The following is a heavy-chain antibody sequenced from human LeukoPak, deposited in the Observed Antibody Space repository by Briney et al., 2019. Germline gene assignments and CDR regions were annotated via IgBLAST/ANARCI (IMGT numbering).Heavy chain of an antibody. Sequence: KPGPVKVSCKASGGTFSSYAISWVRQAPGQGLEWMGGIIPIFGTANYAQKFQGRVTITADKSTSTAYMELSRLRSDDTAVYYCARRFDYGDYQFNYYYMDVWGKGTTVTVSS. CDR2: IIPIFGTA. V-gene: IGHV1-69*06. CDR3: ARRFDYGDYQFNYYYMDV. CDR1: GGTFSSYA. J-gene: IGHJ6*03. D-gene: IGHD4-17*01.